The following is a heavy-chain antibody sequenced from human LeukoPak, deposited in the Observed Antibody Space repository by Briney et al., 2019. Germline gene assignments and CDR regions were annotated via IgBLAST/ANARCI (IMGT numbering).Heavy chain of an antibody. CDR2: ISAYNGNT. CDR1: GYSFTRYG. CDR3: ASSASLAGLELPYYYYYMDV. J-gene: IGHJ6*03. Sequence: GASVKVSCKASGYSFTRYGINWVRQAPGQGLEWMGWISAYNGNTNYAQKFQGRVTMTTDTSTSTAYMELRSLRSDDTAVYYCASSASLAGLELPYYYYYMDVWGKGTTVTVSS. D-gene: IGHD1-7*01. V-gene: IGHV1-18*01.